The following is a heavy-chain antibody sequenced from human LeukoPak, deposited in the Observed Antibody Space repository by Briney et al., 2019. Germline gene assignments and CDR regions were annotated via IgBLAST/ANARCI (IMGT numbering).Heavy chain of an antibody. CDR2: IYYSGST. V-gene: IGHV4-59*12. Sequence: PSETLSLTCTVSGGSINSYYWSWIRQPPGKGLEWIEYIYYSGSTNYNPSLKSRVNISVDTSKNQFSLKLSSVTAADTAVYYCARASPFDYWGXGTXVTVSS. CDR1: GGSINSYY. J-gene: IGHJ4*02. CDR3: ARASPFDY.